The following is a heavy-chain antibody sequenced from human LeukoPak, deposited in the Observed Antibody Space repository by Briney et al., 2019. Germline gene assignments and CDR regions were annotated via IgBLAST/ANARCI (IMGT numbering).Heavy chain of an antibody. J-gene: IGHJ4*02. CDR1: GFTFDDYA. CDR2: ISWNSGSI. Sequence: GGSLRLSCAASGFTFDDYAMHWVRQAPGEGREWVSGISWNSGSIGYADSVKGRFTISRDNAKNSLYLQMNSLRAEDTALYYCAKLHGSGSYLPNYFDYWGQGTLVTVSS. D-gene: IGHD3-10*01. V-gene: IGHV3-9*01. CDR3: AKLHGSGSYLPNYFDY.